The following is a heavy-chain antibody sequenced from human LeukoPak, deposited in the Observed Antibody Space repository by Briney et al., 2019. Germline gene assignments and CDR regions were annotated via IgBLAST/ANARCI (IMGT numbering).Heavy chain of an antibody. Sequence: GRSLRLSCAASGFTFDDYAMHWVRQVPGKGLEWVSSITWNGGSRGYVDSVKGRFTISRDNAKNSLYLEMNSLRTEDTAVYYCARDPPYYYDSSGYYGLFDYWGQGTLVTVSS. J-gene: IGHJ4*02. CDR3: ARDPPYYYDSSGYYGLFDY. CDR2: ITWNGGSR. V-gene: IGHV3-9*01. CDR1: GFTFDDYA. D-gene: IGHD3-22*01.